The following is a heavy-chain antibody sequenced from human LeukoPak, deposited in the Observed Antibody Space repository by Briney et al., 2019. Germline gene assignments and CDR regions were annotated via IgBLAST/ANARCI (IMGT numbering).Heavy chain of an antibody. J-gene: IGHJ4*02. V-gene: IGHV3-48*01. CDR1: GFTFSSYS. CDR3: ARDLPYYYDSSGTDY. D-gene: IGHD3-22*01. CDR2: ISSSSSTI. Sequence: PGGSLRLSCAASGFTFSSYSMNWVRQAPGKGLEWVSYISSSSSTIYYADSVKGRFTISRDNAKNSLYLQMNSLRAGDTTVYYCARDLPYYYDSSGTDYWGQGTLVTVSS.